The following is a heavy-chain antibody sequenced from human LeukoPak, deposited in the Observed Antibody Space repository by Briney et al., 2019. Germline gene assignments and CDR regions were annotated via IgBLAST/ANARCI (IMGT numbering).Heavy chain of an antibody. J-gene: IGHJ4*02. D-gene: IGHD5-12*01. CDR2: ITGSGDDT. Sequence: GGSLRLSCAASGFTFSNYGMNWVRQAPGKGLEWVSDITGSGDDTDYADSVKGRFTVSRDNSRNTLYLQINSLRAEDTAVYYCAKNGAYSGYDYIDYWGQGTLVTVSS. V-gene: IGHV3-23*01. CDR1: GFTFSNYG. CDR3: AKNGAYSGYDYIDY.